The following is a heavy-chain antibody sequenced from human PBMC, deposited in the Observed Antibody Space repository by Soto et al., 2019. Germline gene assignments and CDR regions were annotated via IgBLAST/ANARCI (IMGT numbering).Heavy chain of an antibody. V-gene: IGHV3-7*05. CDR1: GFTFGDFW. Sequence: EVQLVESGGGLVQPGGSLRLSCTVSGFTFGDFWMTWVRQAPGKGLEWVDNMNQNGGEIYYADSVRGRIVISRDKAKNSLFLQMNSLSAEDTALYYCESQRISDAMDVWGQWTTVTVSS. J-gene: IGHJ6*02. CDR2: MNQNGGEI. D-gene: IGHD1-1*01. CDR3: ESQRISDAMDV.